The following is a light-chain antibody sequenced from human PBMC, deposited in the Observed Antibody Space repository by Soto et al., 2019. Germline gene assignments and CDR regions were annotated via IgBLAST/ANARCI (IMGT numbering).Light chain of an antibody. CDR2: GAS. CDR3: QQYPHWPPGT. Sequence: EIVMTQSPATLSVSPGERATLSCRASQSVSSDLASYQQKPGQAPRLLIYGASTSATRIPARLSSSEYGTEFTLTISSMQYTDFAGYYCQQYPHWPPGTFGQGTQVDIK. CDR1: QSVSSD. V-gene: IGKV3-15*01. J-gene: IGKJ1*01.